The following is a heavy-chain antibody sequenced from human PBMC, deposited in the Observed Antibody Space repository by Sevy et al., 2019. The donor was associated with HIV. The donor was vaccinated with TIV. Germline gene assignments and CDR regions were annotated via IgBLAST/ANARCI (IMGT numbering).Heavy chain of an antibody. V-gene: IGHV4-59*01. CDR2: IYYSGST. D-gene: IGHD6-13*01. CDR3: AGDTGRGTAAGVLDY. Sequence: SETLSLTCTVSGGSISSYYWSWIRQPPGKGLEWIGYIYYSGSTNYNPSLKSRVTISVDTSKNQFSLKLSSVTAADTAVYYCAGDTGRGTAAGVLDYWGQGTLVTVSS. J-gene: IGHJ4*02. CDR1: GGSISSYY.